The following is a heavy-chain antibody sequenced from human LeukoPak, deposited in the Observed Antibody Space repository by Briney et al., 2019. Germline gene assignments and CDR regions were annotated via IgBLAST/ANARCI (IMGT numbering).Heavy chain of an antibody. CDR3: ARRSEYYDSSGYYYYFDY. D-gene: IGHD3-22*01. Sequence: GSLRLSCAASGFTFSSYAMSWIRQPPGKGLEWIGEINHSGSTNYNSSLKSRVTISVDTSKNQFSLKLSSVTAADTAVYYCARRSEYYDSSGYYYYFDYWGQGTLVTVSS. CDR1: GFTFSSYA. J-gene: IGHJ4*02. V-gene: IGHV4-34*01. CDR2: INHSGST.